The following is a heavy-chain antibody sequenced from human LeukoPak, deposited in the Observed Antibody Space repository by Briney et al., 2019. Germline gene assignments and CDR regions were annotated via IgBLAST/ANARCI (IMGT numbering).Heavy chain of an antibody. D-gene: IGHD2-8*01. CDR2: IWYDGSNK. Sequence: GGSLRLSCAASGFTFSSYGMHWVRQAPGKGLEWVAVIWYDGSNKYYADSVKGRFTISRDNSKNTLYLQMNSLRAEDTAVYYCAKDRAGVSHTLDYWGQGTLVTVSS. CDR1: GFTFSSYG. J-gene: IGHJ4*02. CDR3: AKDRAGVSHTLDY. V-gene: IGHV3-33*06.